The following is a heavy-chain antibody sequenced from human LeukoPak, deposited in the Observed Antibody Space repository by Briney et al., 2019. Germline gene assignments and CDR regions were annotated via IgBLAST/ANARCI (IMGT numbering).Heavy chain of an antibody. CDR2: ISSRGTHM. CDR3: ARDFRIAAAVPSYFDY. J-gene: IGHJ4*02. Sequence: GGSLRLSCAASGFSFSDYSLSWVRQAPGKGLEWVSFISSRGTHMYYLDSVKGRFTISRDNAKASLDLQLNNLRAEDTADYFCARDFRIAAAVPSYFDYWGQGVLVTVSS. CDR1: GFSFSDYS. V-gene: IGHV3-21*01. D-gene: IGHD6-13*01.